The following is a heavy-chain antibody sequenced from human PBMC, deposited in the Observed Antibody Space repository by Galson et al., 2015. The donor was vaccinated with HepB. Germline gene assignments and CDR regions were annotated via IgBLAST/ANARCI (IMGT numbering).Heavy chain of an antibody. V-gene: IGHV7-4-1*02. D-gene: IGHD6-6*01. J-gene: IGHJ4*02. Sequence: SVKVSCKASGYTFTNCALSWVRQAPGQGLEWMGWINTNTGIPTYVQGFTGRFVFSLDTSVRTAYLQISSLNAEDTAVYYCARGSSIAGRRDFDYWGQGTLVTVSS. CDR2: INTNTGIP. CDR3: ARGSSIAGRRDFDY. CDR1: GYTFTNCA.